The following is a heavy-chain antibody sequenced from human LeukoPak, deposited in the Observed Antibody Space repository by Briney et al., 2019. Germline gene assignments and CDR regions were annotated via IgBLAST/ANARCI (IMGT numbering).Heavy chain of an antibody. V-gene: IGHV3-23*01. CDR2: ISGSGGST. D-gene: IGHD2-21*02. J-gene: IGHJ4*02. Sequence: PGGSLRLSCAASGFNVTSSYMSWVRQAPGKGLEWISAISGSGGSTYYADSVKGRFTISRDNAKNSLYLQMNSLRAEDTAVYYCASHILDCGGDCYSSDYWGQGTLVTVSS. CDR3: ASHILDCGGDCYSSDY. CDR1: GFNVTSSY.